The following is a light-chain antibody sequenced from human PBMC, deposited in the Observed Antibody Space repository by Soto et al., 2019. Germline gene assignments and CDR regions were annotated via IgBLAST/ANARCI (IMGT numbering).Light chain of an antibody. CDR1: QSISSW. J-gene: IGKJ2*01. CDR3: QQYNSWYT. Sequence: DIQMTQSPSTLSASVGDRVTITCRSSQSISSWWAWYQQKPGKAPKLLIYKASTLESGVPSRFSGSGSGTEFTLTISSLQPDDFATYYCQQYNSWYTFGQGPKLEI. CDR2: KAS. V-gene: IGKV1-5*03.